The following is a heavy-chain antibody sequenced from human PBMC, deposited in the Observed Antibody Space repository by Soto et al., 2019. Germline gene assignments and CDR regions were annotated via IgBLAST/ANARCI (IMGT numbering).Heavy chain of an antibody. V-gene: IGHV1-2*02. Sequence: ASVKVSCKASGYTFTGYYMHWVRQAPGQGLEWMGWINPNSGGTNYAQKFQGRVTMTRDTAISTAYMELSRLRSDDTAVYYCANSRSPYCSGGSCYSGYYYGMDVWGQGTTVTVSS. J-gene: IGHJ6*02. D-gene: IGHD2-15*01. CDR3: ANSRSPYCSGGSCYSGYYYGMDV. CDR1: GYTFTGYY. CDR2: INPNSGGT.